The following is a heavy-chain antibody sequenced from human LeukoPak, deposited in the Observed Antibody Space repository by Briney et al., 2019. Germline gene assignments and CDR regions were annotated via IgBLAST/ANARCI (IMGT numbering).Heavy chain of an antibody. CDR1: GFIFSSYA. J-gene: IGHJ4*02. CDR2: ISGSGTTT. CDR3: AKAGHYGSGSYYSDY. Sequence: GGSLRLSCAASGFIFSSYAMTWVRQAPGRGLEWLSTISGSGTTTYYVDSVKGRFSVSRDNSKNTLYLQMSSLRAGDTAVYYCAKAGHYGSGSYYSDYWGRGTLVTVSP. V-gene: IGHV3-23*01. D-gene: IGHD3-10*01.